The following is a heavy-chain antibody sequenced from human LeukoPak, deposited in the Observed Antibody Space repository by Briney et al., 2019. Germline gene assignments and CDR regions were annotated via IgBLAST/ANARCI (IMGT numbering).Heavy chain of an antibody. Sequence: GRPLRLSCAASGFIFRTYGMHWVRQASGKGLEWVSAISGSGGSTYYADSVKGRFTISRDNSKNTLYLQMNSLRAEDTAVYYCAKDDYYDSSGYYSYWGQGTLVTVSS. CDR1: GFIFRTYG. J-gene: IGHJ4*02. D-gene: IGHD3-22*01. CDR3: AKDDYYDSSGYYSY. CDR2: ISGSGGST. V-gene: IGHV3-23*01.